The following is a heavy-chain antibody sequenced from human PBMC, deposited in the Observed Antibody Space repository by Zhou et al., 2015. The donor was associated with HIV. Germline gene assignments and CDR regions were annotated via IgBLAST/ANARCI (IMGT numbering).Heavy chain of an antibody. V-gene: IGHV1-58*02. CDR2: IVVGSGNT. CDR3: AAERGYYGSGSYDYYYYGMDV. J-gene: IGHJ6*02. D-gene: IGHD3-10*01. CDR1: GFTFTSSA. Sequence: QMQLVQSGPEVKKPGTSVKVSCKASGFTFTSSAMQWVRQARGQRLEWIGWIVVGSGNTNYAQKFQERVTITRDMSTSTAYMELSSLRSEDTAVYYCAAERGYYGSGSYDYYYYGMDVWGQGTTVTVSS.